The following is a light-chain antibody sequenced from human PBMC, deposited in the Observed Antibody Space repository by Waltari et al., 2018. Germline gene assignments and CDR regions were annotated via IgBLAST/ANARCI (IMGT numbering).Light chain of an antibody. Sequence: EIVMTQSPATLSVSPGERATLSCWASQSVSSNLAWYQQKPGQAPRLLIYGASTRATGIPARFSGSGSGTEFTLTISSLQSEDFAVYYCQQYNNWPPLTFGGGTKVDIK. CDR3: QQYNNWPPLT. V-gene: IGKV3-15*01. CDR2: GAS. CDR1: QSVSSN. J-gene: IGKJ4*01.